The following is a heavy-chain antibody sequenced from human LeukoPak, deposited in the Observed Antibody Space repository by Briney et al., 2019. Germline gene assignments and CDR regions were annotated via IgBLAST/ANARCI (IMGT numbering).Heavy chain of an antibody. J-gene: IGHJ4*01. V-gene: IGHV4-59*01. CDR1: GGSLSSYY. D-gene: IGHD5-24*01. CDR2: IYYSGST. CDR3: ASHTAGHGSGY. Sequence: SETLSLTCTVSGGSLSSYYWSWIRQPPGKGLEWIGYIYYSGSTNYNPSLKSRVTISVDTSKNQFSLKLSSVTAADTAVYYCASHTAGHGSGYWGHGILVTVSS.